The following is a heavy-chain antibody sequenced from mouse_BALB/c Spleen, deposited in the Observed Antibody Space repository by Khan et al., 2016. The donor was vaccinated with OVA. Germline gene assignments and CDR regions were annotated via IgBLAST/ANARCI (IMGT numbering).Heavy chain of an antibody. CDR3: ARRGLGWDFDY. V-gene: IGHV1-7*01. Sequence: QVQLKQSGAELAKPGASVKMSCKASGYTFINYWIPWVKQRPGQGLEWIGYINPSTGYTEYNQNFKDKATLTADKSSSTAYMQLSSLTSEDSAVYSRARRGLGWDFDYWGQGTTLTVSS. CDR2: INPSTGYT. D-gene: IGHD1-1*02. J-gene: IGHJ2*01. CDR1: GYTFINYW.